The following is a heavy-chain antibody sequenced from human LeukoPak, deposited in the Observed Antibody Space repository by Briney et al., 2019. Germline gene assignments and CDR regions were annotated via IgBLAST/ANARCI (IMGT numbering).Heavy chain of an antibody. D-gene: IGHD4-17*01. CDR2: ISSSSSYI. V-gene: IGHV3-21*01. Sequence: GGSLRLSCAASGFTFSSYSMNWVRQAPGKGLEWVSSISSSSSYIYYADSVKGRFTISRDNSKNTLYLQMNSLRAEDTAVYYCARVDYGDYGFDYWGQGTLVTVSS. CDR1: GFTFSSYS. CDR3: ARVDYGDYGFDY. J-gene: IGHJ4*02.